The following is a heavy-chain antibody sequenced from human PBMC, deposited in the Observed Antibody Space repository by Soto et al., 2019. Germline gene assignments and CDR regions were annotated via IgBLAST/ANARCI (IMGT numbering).Heavy chain of an antibody. D-gene: IGHD4-17*01. V-gene: IGHV1-8*01. J-gene: IGHJ3*02. Sequence: QVQLVQSGAEVKKPGASVKVSCKASGYTFTSYDINWVRQATGQRLEWMGWMNPNSGNTGYAQKFQGRVTMTRNNAISTAYMELSSLRSEDTAVYYCATVDYGDYEGDAFDIWGQGTMVTVSS. CDR3: ATVDYGDYEGDAFDI. CDR1: GYTFTSYD. CDR2: MNPNSGNT.